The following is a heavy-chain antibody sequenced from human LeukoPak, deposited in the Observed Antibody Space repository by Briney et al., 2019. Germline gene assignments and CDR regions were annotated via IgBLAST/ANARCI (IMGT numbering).Heavy chain of an antibody. J-gene: IGHJ5*02. Sequence: GASVNVSCKASGYTFITYGITWVRQAPGQGLEWMGWISAYNSYTNYAQKLQGRVTMTTDTSTSTAYMELRSLRSDDTAVYYCARGHALYSSSWFDPWGQGTLVTVSS. CDR3: ARGHALYSSSWFDP. CDR1: GYTFITYG. D-gene: IGHD6-13*01. V-gene: IGHV1-18*01. CDR2: ISAYNSYT.